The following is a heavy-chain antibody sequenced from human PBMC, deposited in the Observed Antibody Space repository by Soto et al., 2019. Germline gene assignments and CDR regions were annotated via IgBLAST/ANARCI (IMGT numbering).Heavy chain of an antibody. CDR2: IYWNDDK. CDR3: AQGEGNYYDSSGYYHYYFDY. J-gene: IGHJ4*02. Sequence: SGPTLVKPTQTLTLTCTFSGFSLSTSGVGVGWIRQPPGKALEWLALIYWNDDKRYSPSLKSRLTITKDTSKNQVVLTMTNMDPVDTATYYCAQGEGNYYDSSGYYHYYFDYWGQGTLVTVSS. D-gene: IGHD3-22*01. V-gene: IGHV2-5*01. CDR1: GFSLSTSGVG.